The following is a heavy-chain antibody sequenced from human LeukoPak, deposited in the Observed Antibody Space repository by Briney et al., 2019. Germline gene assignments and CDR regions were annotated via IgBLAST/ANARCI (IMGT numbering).Heavy chain of an antibody. CDR1: GFTFSSYW. J-gene: IGHJ4*02. CDR2: IKPDGSGK. V-gene: IGHV3-7*04. Sequence: GGSLGPSCAASGFTFSSYWMTWVRQAPGKGLEWVANIKPDGSGKFYVDSVKGRFTISRDNAKNSLYLQMDSLRAEDTAVYYCATAVGTTGGYYFNYWGPGTLVTVSS. CDR3: ATAVGTTGGYYFNY. D-gene: IGHD1-26*01.